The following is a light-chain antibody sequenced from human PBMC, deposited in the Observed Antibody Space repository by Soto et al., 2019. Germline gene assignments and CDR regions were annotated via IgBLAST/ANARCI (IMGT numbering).Light chain of an antibody. CDR2: AAS. V-gene: IGKV1-27*01. J-gene: IGKJ3*01. CDR1: QGISHY. Sequence: DIQMTQSPSSLSASVGDRVTITCRATQGISHYLAWYQQRPGGVPKLLIHAASTLHSGVSSRCIGSGSGTDFTLTISSLQPEDVGTYYCQKYDNGPFTYGPGTKVDLK. CDR3: QKYDNGPFT.